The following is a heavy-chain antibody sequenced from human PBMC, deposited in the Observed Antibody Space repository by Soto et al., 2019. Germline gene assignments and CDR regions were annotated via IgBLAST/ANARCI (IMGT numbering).Heavy chain of an antibody. J-gene: IGHJ6*03. CDR1: GFTFSSYA. CDR3: AKFTSHYYFYSYMDV. D-gene: IGHD3-3*01. CDR2: IVGSGGNT. V-gene: IGHV3-23*01. Sequence: EVQLLESGGGLVQPGGSLRLSCAASGFTFSSYAMSWVRQAPGKGLEWVSAIVGSGGNTYYVDSVKGRFTISRDNSNNTLYLQMNSLRAEDTAVYYCAKFTSHYYFYSYMDVWGKGTTVTVSS.